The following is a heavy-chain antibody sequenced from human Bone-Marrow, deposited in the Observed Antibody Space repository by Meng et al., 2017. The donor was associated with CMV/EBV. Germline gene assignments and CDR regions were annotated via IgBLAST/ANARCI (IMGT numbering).Heavy chain of an antibody. CDR3: ASLRFGEPPLYYYYGMDV. CDR1: GFTFDDYA. V-gene: IGHV3-9*01. CDR2: ISWNNGSI. Sequence: GGSLRLSCAASGFTFDDYAMHWVRQAPGKGLEWVSGISWNNGSIGYADSVKGRFTISRDNAKNTLYLQMNSLRAEDTAVYYCASLRFGEPPLYYYYGMDVWGPGTTVTGSS. J-gene: IGHJ6*01. D-gene: IGHD3-10*01.